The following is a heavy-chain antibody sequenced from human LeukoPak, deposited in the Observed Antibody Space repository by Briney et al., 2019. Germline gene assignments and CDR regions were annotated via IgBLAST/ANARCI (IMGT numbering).Heavy chain of an antibody. D-gene: IGHD5-18*01. V-gene: IGHV1-2*02. CDR2: INPNSDGT. CDR1: GYTFTVYY. J-gene: IGHJ5*02. CDR3: ARGLGPPYSYAQGWWFDP. Sequence: ASVKVSFKASGYTFTVYYMHWVRQAPGQRREWMGWINPNSDGTNYAQKFQGRVTMTRDTSISTDYMEMRRLRSDDTAVYYCARGLGPPYSYAQGWWFDPWGQGTLVTVSS.